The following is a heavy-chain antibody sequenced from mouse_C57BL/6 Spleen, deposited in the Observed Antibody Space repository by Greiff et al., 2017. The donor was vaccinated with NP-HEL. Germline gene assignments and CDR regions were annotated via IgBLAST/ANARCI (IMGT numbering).Heavy chain of an antibody. J-gene: IGHJ2*01. CDR3: TRQGTTVVPYYFDY. CDR2: IRNKANNHAT. Sequence: EVMLVESGGGLVQPGGSMKLSCAASGFTFSDAWMDWVRQSPEKGLEWVAEIRNKANNHATYYAESVKGRFTISRDDSKSSVYLQMNSLRAEDTGIYYCTRQGTTVVPYYFDYWGQGTTLTVSS. CDR1: GFTFSDAW. D-gene: IGHD1-1*01. V-gene: IGHV6-6*01.